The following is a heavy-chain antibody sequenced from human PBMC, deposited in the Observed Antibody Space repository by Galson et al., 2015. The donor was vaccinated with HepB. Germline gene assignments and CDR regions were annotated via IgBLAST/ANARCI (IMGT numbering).Heavy chain of an antibody. Sequence: LRLSCAASGFTFSSYNMNWVRQAPGKGLEFVSYISSGSRTIYYADSVKGQFTISRDNAKNSLYLRMNSLRAEDTAVYYCAREGEPVAGFDYWGQGTLVTVSS. V-gene: IGHV3-48*04. CDR3: AREGEPVAGFDY. J-gene: IGHJ4*02. D-gene: IGHD6-19*01. CDR2: ISSGSRTI. CDR1: GFTFSSYN.